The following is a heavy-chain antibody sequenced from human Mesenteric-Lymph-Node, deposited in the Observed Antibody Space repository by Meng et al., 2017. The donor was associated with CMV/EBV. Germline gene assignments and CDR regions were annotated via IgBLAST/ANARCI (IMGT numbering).Heavy chain of an antibody. V-gene: IGHV1-2*02. Sequence: ASAMISCRAAGYTFIVNYMHWWRQDPGEGLEWMGWINPHDGDTYYARKFQGRVTMTRDTSISTAYMEVSRLTSDDTAVYYCVSVARRADVWGQGTRVTVSS. D-gene: IGHD3-10*01. CDR1: GYTFIVNY. CDR3: VSVARRADV. CDR2: INPHDGDT. J-gene: IGHJ6*02.